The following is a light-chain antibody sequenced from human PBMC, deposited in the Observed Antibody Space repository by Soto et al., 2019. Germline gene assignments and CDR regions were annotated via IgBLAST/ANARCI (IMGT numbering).Light chain of an antibody. CDR1: QSGSRK. V-gene: IGKV3-20*01. Sequence: EIVLTQSPGTLSVSPGERATLSCRASQSGSRKLAWYRQTRGQAPRLLIYDASTRATDTPARFSGSGSGTDFTLTITRVEPADFAVYYCQHYGASFAAFGQGTKV. CDR2: DAS. J-gene: IGKJ1*01. CDR3: QHYGASFAA.